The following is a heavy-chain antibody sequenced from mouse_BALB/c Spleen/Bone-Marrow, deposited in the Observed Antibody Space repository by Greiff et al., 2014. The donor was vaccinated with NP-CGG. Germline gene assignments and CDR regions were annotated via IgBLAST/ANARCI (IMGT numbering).Heavy chain of an antibody. Sequence: VQRVESGPELVRPGTSVKMSRKATGYTFTSYWMHWVKQRPGQGLEWIGMIDPSNSETRLNQKFKDKATLNVDKFSNTAYMQFSSLTSEDSAVYYCARRTLAMDYWGQGTSVTVSS. CDR1: GYTFTSYW. CDR2: IDPSNSET. J-gene: IGHJ4*01. CDR3: ARRTLAMDY. V-gene: IGHV1-59*01.